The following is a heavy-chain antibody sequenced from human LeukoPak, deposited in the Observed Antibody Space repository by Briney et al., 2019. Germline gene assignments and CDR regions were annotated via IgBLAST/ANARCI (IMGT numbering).Heavy chain of an antibody. J-gene: IGHJ5*02. CDR1: GGSFSGYY. D-gene: IGHD6-13*01. Sequence: SETLSLTCAVYGGSFSGYYWSWIRQPPGKGLEWIGEINHSGSTNYNPSLKSRVTISVDTSKNQFPLKLSSVTAADTAVYYCARGPYSSSSWFDPWGQGTLVTVSS. CDR3: ARGPYSSSSWFDP. CDR2: INHSGST. V-gene: IGHV4-34*01.